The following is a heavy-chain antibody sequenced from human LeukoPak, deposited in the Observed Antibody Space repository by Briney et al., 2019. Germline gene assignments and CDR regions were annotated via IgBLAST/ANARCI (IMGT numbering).Heavy chain of an antibody. Sequence: GGSLRLSCAASGFTFSSYSMNWVRQAPGKGLEWVSSITSSSSFRYYADSVKGRFTISRDNAKNSLYLQMNSLRAEDTAVYYCARGMRSSGWYWGYWGQGTLVTVSS. D-gene: IGHD6-19*01. V-gene: IGHV3-21*01. CDR1: GFTFSSYS. CDR2: ITSSSSFR. CDR3: ARGMRSSGWYWGY. J-gene: IGHJ4*02.